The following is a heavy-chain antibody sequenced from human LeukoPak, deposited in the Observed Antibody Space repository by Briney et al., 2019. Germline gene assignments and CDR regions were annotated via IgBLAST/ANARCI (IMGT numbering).Heavy chain of an antibody. CDR2: INPNIGTR. CDR1: GYTFTDHT. D-gene: IGHD3-22*01. V-gene: IGHV1-2*02. Sequence: ASVKVTCEASGYTFTDHTIHWVRQAPGQGLEWMGWINPNIGTRNYAKRFHGRLTVTRDTSINTAFMELSSLNPDDTAVFYCARRYDSRGPVTFDFWGQGTLVTVSS. J-gene: IGHJ3*01. CDR3: ARRYDSRGPVTFDF.